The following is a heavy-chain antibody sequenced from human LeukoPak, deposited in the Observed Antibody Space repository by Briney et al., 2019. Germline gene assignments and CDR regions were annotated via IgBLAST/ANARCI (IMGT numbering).Heavy chain of an antibody. D-gene: IGHD2-2*01. CDR2: INHSGST. CDR3: ASVRKGYCSSTSCYAKGYYYYYMDV. J-gene: IGHJ6*03. CDR1: GGSISGYH. V-gene: IGHV4-34*01. Sequence: SETLSLTCTVSGGSISGYHWSWIRQPPEKGLEWIGEINHSGSTNYNPSLKSRVTISVDTSKNQFSLKLSSVTAADTAVYYCASVRKGYCSSTSCYAKGYYYYYMDVWGKGTTVTISS.